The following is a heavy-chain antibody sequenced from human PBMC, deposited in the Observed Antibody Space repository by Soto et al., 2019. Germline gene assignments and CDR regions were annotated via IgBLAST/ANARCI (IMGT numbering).Heavy chain of an antibody. Sequence: QITLKESGPTLVKPTQTLTLTCTFSGFSLSTSGVGVGWIRQPPGKALEWLALIYWNDDKRYSPSLKSRLTITNDTSKNQVVLTMTNMGPVDTATYYCAHSGNYYDSSGYSRPFDYWGQGTLVTVSS. J-gene: IGHJ4*02. CDR2: IYWNDDK. CDR1: GFSLSTSGVG. CDR3: AHSGNYYDSSGYSRPFDY. V-gene: IGHV2-5*01. D-gene: IGHD3-22*01.